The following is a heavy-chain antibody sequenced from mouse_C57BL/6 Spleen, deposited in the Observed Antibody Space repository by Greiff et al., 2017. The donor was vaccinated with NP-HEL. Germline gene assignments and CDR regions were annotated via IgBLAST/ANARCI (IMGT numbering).Heavy chain of an antibody. V-gene: IGHV1-80*01. CDR3: ARGYYGNPLAMGY. D-gene: IGHD2-1*01. J-gene: IGHJ4*01. Sequence: VQLQQSGAELVKPGASVKISCKASGYAFSSYWMNWVKQRPGKGLEWIGQIYPGDGDTNYNGKFKGKATLTADKSSSTAYMQLSSLTSEDSAVYFCARGYYGNPLAMGYWGQGTSVTVSS. CDR1: GYAFSSYW. CDR2: IYPGDGDT.